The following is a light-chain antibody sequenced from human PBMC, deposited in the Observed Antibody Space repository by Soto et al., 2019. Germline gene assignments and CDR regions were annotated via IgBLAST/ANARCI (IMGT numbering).Light chain of an antibody. CDR1: SSDIGGYNF. CDR3: TSFTITSAHVL. Sequence: QSVLTQPASVSGSPGQSITISCTGTSSDIGGYNFVSWYQQHPGKAPKLLIYEVTNRPSGVSSRFSGSKSGNTASLTISGLQAEDEADYYCTSFTITSAHVLFGGGTKLTVL. J-gene: IGLJ2*01. V-gene: IGLV2-14*01. CDR2: EVT.